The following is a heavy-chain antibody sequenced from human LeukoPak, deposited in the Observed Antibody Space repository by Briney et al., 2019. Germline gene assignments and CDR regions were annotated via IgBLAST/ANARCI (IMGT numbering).Heavy chain of an antibody. CDR1: GFSFSSWS. CDR2: MKEDGSEI. J-gene: IGHJ4*02. CDR3: ARENWGRFDY. V-gene: IGHV3-7*01. D-gene: IGHD7-27*01. Sequence: GGSLRLSCAASGFSFSSWSMSWVRQAPGKRLEWVANMKEDGSEIYYVDSVQGRFTISGDNAKSSVYLQMNSLRGEDTAVYYCARENWGRFDYWGQGTLVTVSS.